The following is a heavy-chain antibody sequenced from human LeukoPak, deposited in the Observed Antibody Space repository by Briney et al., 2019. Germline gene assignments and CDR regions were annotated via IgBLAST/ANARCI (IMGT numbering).Heavy chain of an antibody. J-gene: IGHJ4*02. Sequence: SEPLSPTCSVSGGSISSYYWSWLRQPPGKGLEWIGYIYYSGSTNYNPSLKSRVTISVDTSKNQFSLKLSSVTAADTAVYYCARGRSSSWTYWGQGTLVTVSS. CDR2: IYYSGST. D-gene: IGHD6-13*01. V-gene: IGHV4-59*01. CDR3: ARGRSSSWTY. CDR1: GGSISSYY.